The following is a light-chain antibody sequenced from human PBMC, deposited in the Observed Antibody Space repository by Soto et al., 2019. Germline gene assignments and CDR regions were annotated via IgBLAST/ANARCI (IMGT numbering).Light chain of an antibody. V-gene: IGKV3-20*01. CDR2: GAS. CDR1: QSVSSSY. CDR3: QQYGSSPWT. Sequence: EIVLTQSPATLSLSPGERATLSCRASQSVSSSYLAWYQQKPGQAPRLLIYGASSRATGIPDRFTGSGSGTDFTLTISRLEPEDFAVYYCQQYGSSPWTFGQGT. J-gene: IGKJ1*01.